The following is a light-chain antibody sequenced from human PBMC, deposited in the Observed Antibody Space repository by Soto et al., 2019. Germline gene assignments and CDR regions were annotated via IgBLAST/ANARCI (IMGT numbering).Light chain of an antibody. CDR1: QSISTY. CDR3: QQRSNWVT. J-gene: IGKJ5*01. Sequence: EVVLTQSPATLSLSPGERATLSCRASQSISTYLAWYQQKPGQAPRLLIYDASNRATDIAARFSGSGSGTDFSLIISSLEPEDAAVYYCQQRSNWVTFGQGTRLDIK. V-gene: IGKV3-11*01. CDR2: DAS.